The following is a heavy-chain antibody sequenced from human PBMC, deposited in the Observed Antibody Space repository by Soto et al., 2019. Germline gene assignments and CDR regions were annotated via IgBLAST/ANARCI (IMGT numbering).Heavy chain of an antibody. Sequence: QVQLVQSGAEVKKPGASVKVSCKGSGYTFTGYYMHWVRQAPGQGLEWMGWINPNSGGTNYAQKFQGWVTMTRDTSISTAYMELSRLRSDDTAVYYCARGGRITIFGVVHNWFDPWGQGTLVTVSS. CDR1: GYTFTGYY. V-gene: IGHV1-2*04. CDR3: ARGGRITIFGVVHNWFDP. J-gene: IGHJ5*02. CDR2: INPNSGGT. D-gene: IGHD3-3*01.